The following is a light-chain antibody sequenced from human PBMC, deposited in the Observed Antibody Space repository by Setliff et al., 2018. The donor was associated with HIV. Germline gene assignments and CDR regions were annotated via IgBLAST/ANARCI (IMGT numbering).Light chain of an antibody. J-gene: IGLJ2*01. CDR2: DVT. Sequence: QSVLAQPASVSGSPGQSISMSCTGTSSDGDILKYVSWYQQHPGKAPKLMIYDVTNRPSGISNRFSGSKSGNTAYLTIFGLQAEDEAEYFCSSYTSSSTRVFGGGTSGPS. V-gene: IGLV2-14*03. CDR1: SSDGDILKY. CDR3: SSYTSSSTRV.